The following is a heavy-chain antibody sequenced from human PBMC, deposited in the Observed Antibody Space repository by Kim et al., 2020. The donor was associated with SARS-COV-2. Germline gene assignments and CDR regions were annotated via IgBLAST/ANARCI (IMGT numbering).Heavy chain of an antibody. V-gene: IGHV1-8*01. J-gene: IGHJ4*02. D-gene: IGHD6-19*01. CDR2: MNPNSGNT. CDR3: ARGGGTVDGSKGWNY. CDR1: GYTFTNYD. Sequence: ASVKVSCKASGYTFTNYDINWVRQATGQGLEWMGWMNPNSGNTGYAQKFQGRVTMTRSTSISTAYMELSRLRSEDTAVYYCARGGGTVDGSKGWNYWGQGTLVTVSS.